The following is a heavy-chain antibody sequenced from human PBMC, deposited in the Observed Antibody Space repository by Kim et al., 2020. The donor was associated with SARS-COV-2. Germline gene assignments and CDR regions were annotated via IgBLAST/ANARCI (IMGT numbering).Heavy chain of an antibody. CDR3: VKGRSDSWSFDY. Sequence: SADSAKARFTISRDNSKGTLFLQMNSLRAEDTAVYYCVKGRSDSWSFDYWGQGALVTVSS. J-gene: IGHJ4*02. D-gene: IGHD6-13*01. V-gene: IGHV3-30*02.